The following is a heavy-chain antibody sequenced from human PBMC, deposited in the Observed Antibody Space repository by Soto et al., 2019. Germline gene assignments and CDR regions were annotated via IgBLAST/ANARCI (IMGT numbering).Heavy chain of an antibody. CDR2: ISGSGGST. CDR1: GFTFSSYA. V-gene: IGHV3-23*01. J-gene: IGHJ4*02. CDR3: ATAPVKGKTPYFDY. Sequence: GGSLRLSCAASGFTFSSYAMSWVRQAPGKGLEWVSAISGSGGSTYYADSVKGRFTISRDNSKNTLYLQMNSLRAEDTAVYYCATAPVKGKTPYFDYWGQGTLVTVSS. D-gene: IGHD4-17*01.